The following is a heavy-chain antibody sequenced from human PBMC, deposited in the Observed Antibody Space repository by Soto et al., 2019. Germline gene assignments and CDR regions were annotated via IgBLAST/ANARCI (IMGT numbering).Heavy chain of an antibody. V-gene: IGHV1-2*02. CDR2: INPSSGGT. CDR1: GYTCTGYY. Sequence: GHLVQSGAEVKKPGASVKVSCKASGYTCTGYYMHWVRQAPGQGLEWMGWINPSSGGTNYAQKFQGRVTMTRATAISQAYKELSRLRSDDTAVYYRARGIAARPLYYYYYGMDVWGQGTTVTVSS. D-gene: IGHD6-6*01. CDR3: ARGIAARPLYYYYYGMDV. J-gene: IGHJ6*02.